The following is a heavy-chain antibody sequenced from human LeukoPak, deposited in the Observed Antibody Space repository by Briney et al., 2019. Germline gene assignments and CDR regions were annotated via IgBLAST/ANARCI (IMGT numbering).Heavy chain of an antibody. D-gene: IGHD6-19*01. V-gene: IGHV3-64*01. CDR2: ISSNGGST. CDR1: GFTFSSYA. J-gene: IGHJ4*02. Sequence: GGSLRLSCAASGFTFSSYAMHWVRQAPGKGLEYVSAISSNGGSTYYANSVKGRFTISRDNSKNTLYLQMGSLRAEDMAVYYCASLSKGGWYDYWGRGTLVTVSS. CDR3: ASLSKGGWYDY.